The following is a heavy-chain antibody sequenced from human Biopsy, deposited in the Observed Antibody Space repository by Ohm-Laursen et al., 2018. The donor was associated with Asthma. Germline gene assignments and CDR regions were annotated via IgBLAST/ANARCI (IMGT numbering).Heavy chain of an antibody. V-gene: IGHV1-69*13. CDR2: IIPIFDTP. CDR3: ASSGGNYGFYGMDI. Sequence: SVKVSCKASGGTFTNYPFTWVRQAPGQGLEWMGGIIPIFDTPNSAQKFQGRVTITADDSTSTGYMELSSLRSEDTAVYYCASSGGNYGFYGMDIWGQGTTVTVSS. J-gene: IGHJ6*02. D-gene: IGHD4-11*01. CDR1: GGTFTNYP.